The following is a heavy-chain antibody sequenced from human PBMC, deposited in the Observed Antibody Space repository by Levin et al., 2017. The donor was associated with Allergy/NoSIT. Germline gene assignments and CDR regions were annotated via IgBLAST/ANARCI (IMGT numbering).Heavy chain of an antibody. D-gene: IGHD5-24*01. J-gene: IGHJ4*02. V-gene: IGHV1-69*13. CDR3: ARDGGRDGNNFYVDY. CDR2: IIPIFATP. CDR1: GGTFSTYG. Sequence: ASVKVSCKASGGTFSTYGINWVRQAPGQGLEWMGGIIPIFATPNYARKFQGRVTISADESTTTAYMELTSLASEDTAVYYCARDGGRDGNNFYVDYWGQGTLVTVSS.